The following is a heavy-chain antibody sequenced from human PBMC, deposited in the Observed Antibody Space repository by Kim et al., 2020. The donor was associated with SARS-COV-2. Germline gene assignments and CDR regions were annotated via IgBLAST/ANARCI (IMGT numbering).Heavy chain of an antibody. Sequence: SETPSLTCTVSGGSISHYYWNWIRQSPGKKLEWIAYVYYSGTTNYNPSLKSRATISLDISKKQFSLQLTSVTAADTAVYYCARDGAEDDAFDVWGQGTLVTVS. CDR3: ARDGAEDDAFDV. D-gene: IGHD3-16*01. CDR2: VYYSGTT. V-gene: IGHV4-59*01. CDR1: GGSISHYY. J-gene: IGHJ3*01.